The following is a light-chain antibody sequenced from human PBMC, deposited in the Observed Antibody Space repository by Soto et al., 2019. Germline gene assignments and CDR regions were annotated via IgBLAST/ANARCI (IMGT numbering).Light chain of an antibody. CDR2: KAS. Sequence: DIQMTQSPSTLSASVGDRDTITCRASQNIITWVAWYQQKPGKAPKLLIYKASNLETGVPSRFGGSGSGTEFTLTISSLQPDDSATYFCQQYDNLPLFGPGTKVDIK. V-gene: IGKV1-5*03. CDR3: QQYDNLPL. J-gene: IGKJ3*01. CDR1: QNIITW.